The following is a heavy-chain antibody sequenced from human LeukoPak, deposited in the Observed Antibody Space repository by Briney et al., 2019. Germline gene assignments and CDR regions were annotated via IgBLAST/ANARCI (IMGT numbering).Heavy chain of an antibody. V-gene: IGHV3-30*02. CDR2: IGADGSSQ. J-gene: IGHJ4*01. Sequence: GGSLRLSCTASGITFSKAGMHWVRQAPGKGLEWVAFIGADGSSQYYADSVKGRFTISRDNSKNTVYVQMNSLRTEDTAVYYCAKDKGLTSIDYWGQGTLVTVSS. CDR3: AKDKGLTSIDY. CDR1: GITFSKAG. D-gene: IGHD2-21*01.